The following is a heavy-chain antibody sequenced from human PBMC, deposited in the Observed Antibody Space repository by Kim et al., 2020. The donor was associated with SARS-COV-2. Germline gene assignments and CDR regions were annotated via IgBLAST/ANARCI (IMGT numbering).Heavy chain of an antibody. V-gene: IGHV3-11*05. CDR3: VKGATLEYM. CDR2: IDSSSDNI. J-gene: IGHJ6*03. Sequence: GGSLRLSCAASGFIFSASDMSWVRQAPGKGLEWVSYIDSSSDNIKYADSVEGRFTVSRDNARNFLYLQMNSLRAEDTATYFCVKGATLEYM. CDR1: GFIFSASD.